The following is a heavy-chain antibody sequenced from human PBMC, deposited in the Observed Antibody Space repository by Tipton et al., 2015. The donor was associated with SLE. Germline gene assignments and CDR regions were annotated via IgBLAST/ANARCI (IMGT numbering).Heavy chain of an antibody. CDR1: NYSLSSGYY. V-gene: IGHV4-38-2*02. Sequence: TLSLTCTVSNYSLSSGYYWGWIRQPPGKGLEWIGSIHHSGGTYSNPSLKSLVTISVDTSKNQFSLRLSSFTAADTALYYCARVALKDAGVYWGQGTLVTVSS. J-gene: IGHJ4*02. CDR3: ARVALKDAGVY. D-gene: IGHD3-10*01. CDR2: IHHSGGT.